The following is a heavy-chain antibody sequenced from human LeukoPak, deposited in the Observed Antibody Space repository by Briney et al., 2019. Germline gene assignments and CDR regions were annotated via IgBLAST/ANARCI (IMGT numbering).Heavy chain of an antibody. Sequence: SETLSLTCTVSGYSISSGYYWGWIRQPPGKGLEWIGSIYHSGSTYYNPSLKSRVTISVDTSKNQFSLKLSSVTAADTAVYYCARSYGSGELVDYWGQGTLVTVSS. CDR3: ARSYGSGELVDY. J-gene: IGHJ4*02. CDR2: IYHSGST. D-gene: IGHD3-10*01. V-gene: IGHV4-38-2*02. CDR1: GYSISSGYY.